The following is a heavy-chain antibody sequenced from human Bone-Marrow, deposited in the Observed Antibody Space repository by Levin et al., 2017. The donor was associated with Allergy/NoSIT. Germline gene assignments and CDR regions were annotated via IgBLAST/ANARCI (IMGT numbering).Heavy chain of an antibody. CDR3: ARGSSCNSDWCRGGGMNDAFDM. D-gene: IGHD6-19*01. Sequence: PGGSLRLSCAASGFIVSSNYMSWVRQAPGKGLEWVSVIYPDGNTYFADSVKGRFSISRDNSKNTVYLQMNSLRGEDTAVYYCARGSSCNSDWCRGGGMNDAFDMWGQGTKVTVSS. CDR2: IYPDGNT. V-gene: IGHV3-53*01. CDR1: GFIVSSNY. J-gene: IGHJ3*02.